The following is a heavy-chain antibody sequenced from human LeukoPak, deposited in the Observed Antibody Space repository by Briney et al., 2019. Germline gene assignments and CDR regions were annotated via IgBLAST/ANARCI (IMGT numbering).Heavy chain of an antibody. V-gene: IGHV3-23*01. CDR3: AKDCGWLHFRS. J-gene: IGHJ5*02. D-gene: IGHD5-24*01. Sequence: GGSLRLSCAASGFTFSIHGMNWVRQAPGKGLEWVSGISPGADITYYAESVKGRFTISRDNSKNTLYLQINTLSAEDTAIYYCAKDCGWLHFRSWGQGTLVTVSS. CDR2: ISPGADIT. CDR1: GFTFSIHG.